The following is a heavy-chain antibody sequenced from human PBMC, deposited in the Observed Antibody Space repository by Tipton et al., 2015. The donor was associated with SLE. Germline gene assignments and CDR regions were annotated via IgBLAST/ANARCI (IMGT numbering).Heavy chain of an antibody. Sequence: TLSLTCTVSGGSISSSSYYWGWIRQPPGKGLEWIGSIYYSGGTYYNPSLKSRVTISVDTSKNQFSLKLSSVTAADTAVYYCARHVYDFWSGYPHYYYYYMDVWGKGTTVTVS. V-gene: IGHV4-39*01. CDR3: ARHVYDFWSGYPHYYYYYMDV. CDR1: GGSISSSSYY. J-gene: IGHJ6*03. D-gene: IGHD3-3*01. CDR2: IYYSGGT.